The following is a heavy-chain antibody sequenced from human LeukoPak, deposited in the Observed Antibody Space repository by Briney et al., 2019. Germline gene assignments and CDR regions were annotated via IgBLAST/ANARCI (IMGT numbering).Heavy chain of an antibody. CDR2: IYTSGST. CDR1: GGSISSYY. CDR3: ARGGGYSSGWYTYYYYGMDV. Sequence: SETLSLTCTVSGGSISSYYWSWIRQPAGKGLEWIGRIYTSGSTNYNPSLKSRVTMSVDTSKNQFSLKLSSVTAADTAVYYCARGGGYSSGWYTYYYYGMDVWGQGTTVTVSS. V-gene: IGHV4-4*07. J-gene: IGHJ6*02. D-gene: IGHD6-19*01.